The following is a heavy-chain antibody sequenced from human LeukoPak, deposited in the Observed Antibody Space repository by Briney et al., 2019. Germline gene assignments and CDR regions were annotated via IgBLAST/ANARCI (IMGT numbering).Heavy chain of an antibody. D-gene: IGHD3-10*01. Sequence: ASVKVSCKASGGTFSSYAISWVRQAPGQGLEWMGGIIPIFGTANYAQKFQGRVTITADESTSTAYMELSSLRSEDTAVYYCAREYYYGRGNYYYGMDVWGQGTTVTVSS. J-gene: IGHJ6*02. CDR1: GGTFSSYA. CDR2: IIPIFGTA. V-gene: IGHV1-69*13. CDR3: AREYYYGRGNYYYGMDV.